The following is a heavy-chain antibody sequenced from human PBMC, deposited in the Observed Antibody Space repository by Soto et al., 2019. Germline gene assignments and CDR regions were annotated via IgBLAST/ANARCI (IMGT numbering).Heavy chain of an antibody. Sequence: GGSLRLSCAASGFTFSSYGMHWVRQAPGKGLEWVAVISYDGSNKYYAEKVKGQFTISRDNSKNTLNLKIKSLRAEDTAVNYCSKDSSGWYWAHKYYYYGMDVWGQGTTVTVSS. CDR2: ISYDGSNK. CDR3: SKDSSGWYWAHKYYYYGMDV. V-gene: IGHV3-30*18. J-gene: IGHJ6*02. CDR1: GFTFSSYG. D-gene: IGHD6-19*01.